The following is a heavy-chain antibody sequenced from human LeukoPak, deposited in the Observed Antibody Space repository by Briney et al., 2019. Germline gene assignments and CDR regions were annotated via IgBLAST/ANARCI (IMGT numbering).Heavy chain of an antibody. CDR2: FDPEDGET. CDR3: ATGVSYYYYMHV. J-gene: IGHJ6*03. Sequence: ASVKVSCKVSGYTLTDLSMHWVRQAPGKGLDWMGGFDPEDGETIYAQKFQGRVTMTEDTSTDTAYMELSSLRSEDTAVYYCATGVSYYYYMHVWGKGTRSPSP. D-gene: IGHD3-16*01. CDR1: GYTLTDLS. V-gene: IGHV1-24*01.